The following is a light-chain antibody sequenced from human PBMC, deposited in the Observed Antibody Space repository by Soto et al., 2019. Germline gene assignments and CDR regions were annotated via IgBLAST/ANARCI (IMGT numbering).Light chain of an antibody. CDR2: SNN. CDR3: AAWDDSLNGVV. Sequence: QSVLTQQPSASGTPGQRATISCSGSSSNNGSNTVNWYQQLPGTATKLLIYSNNYRPSGVPDRFSGSKSGTSASLAISGLQSEDEADYYGAAWDDSLNGVVFCGGTKLNVL. V-gene: IGLV1-44*01. J-gene: IGLJ2*01. CDR1: SSNNGSNT.